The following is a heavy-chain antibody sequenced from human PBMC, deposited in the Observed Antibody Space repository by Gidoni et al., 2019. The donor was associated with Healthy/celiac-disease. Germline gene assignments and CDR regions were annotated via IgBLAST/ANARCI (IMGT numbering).Heavy chain of an antibody. Sequence: EVQLVESGGGLVQPGGSLRLSCAASGSTFSSYWMPWVRQAPGTGLVWVSRINSDGSSTSYADSVKGRFTISRDNAKNTLYLQMNSLRAEDTAVYYCARDHYYDSSGYDYWGQGTLVTVSS. V-gene: IGHV3-74*01. CDR3: ARDHYYDSSGYDY. D-gene: IGHD3-22*01. J-gene: IGHJ4*02. CDR2: INSDGSST. CDR1: GSTFSSYW.